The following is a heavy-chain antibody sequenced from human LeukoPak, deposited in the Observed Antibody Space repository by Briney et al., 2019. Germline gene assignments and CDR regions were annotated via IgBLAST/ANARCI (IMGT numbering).Heavy chain of an antibody. V-gene: IGHV3-23*01. J-gene: IGHJ4*02. CDR1: GFSFSIYG. CDR2: ISGSGGST. CDR3: AKESEYYGSGSYPTYFDY. D-gene: IGHD3-10*01. Sequence: GGSLRLSCAASGFSFSIYGMSWVRQAPGKGLEWVSAISGSGGSTYYADSVKGRFTISRDNSKNTLYLQMNSLRAEDTAVYYCAKESEYYGSGSYPTYFDYWGQGTLVTVSS.